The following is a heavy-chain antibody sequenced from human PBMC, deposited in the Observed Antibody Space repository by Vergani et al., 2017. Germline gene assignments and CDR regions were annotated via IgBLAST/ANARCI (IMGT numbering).Heavy chain of an antibody. CDR3: AKDISGSPEYYYYYYGMAV. CDR2: ISWDGGST. J-gene: IGHJ6*02. V-gene: IGHV3-43*01. D-gene: IGHD6-19*01. Sequence: EVQLVESGGVVVQPGGSLRLSCAASGFTFDDYTMHWVRQAPGKGLEWVSLISWDGGSTYYADSVKGRFTISRDNSKNSLYLQMNSLRTEDTALYYCAKDISGSPEYYYYYYGMAVWGQGTTVTVSS. CDR1: GFTFDDYT.